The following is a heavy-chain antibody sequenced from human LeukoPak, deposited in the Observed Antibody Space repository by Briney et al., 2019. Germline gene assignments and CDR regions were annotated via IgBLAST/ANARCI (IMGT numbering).Heavy chain of an antibody. D-gene: IGHD6-13*01. V-gene: IGHV1-46*01. CDR2: INPSGGST. Sequence: ASVKVSCKASGYTFTSYYMHWVRQAPGQGLEWMGIINPSGGSTSYAQKFQGRVTMTRDTSTSTVYMELSSLRSEDTAVYYCARGGIVAAGIINNHDAFDVWGLGTMVTVSS. J-gene: IGHJ3*01. CDR3: ARGGIVAAGIINNHDAFDV. CDR1: GYTFTSYY.